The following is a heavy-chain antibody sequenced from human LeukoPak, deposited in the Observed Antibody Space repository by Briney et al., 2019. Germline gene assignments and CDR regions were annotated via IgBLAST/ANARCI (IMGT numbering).Heavy chain of an antibody. CDR2: ISYDGSNK. D-gene: IGHD1-7*01. V-gene: IGHV3-30*01. CDR3: VRGVTGTPFFDY. J-gene: IGHJ4*02. Sequence: GGSLRLSCAASGFTFSSYAMHWVRQAPGKGLEWVAVISYDGSNKYYADSVKGRFTISRDNSKNTLYLQMNSLRAEDTAVYYCVRGVTGTPFFDYWGQGTLVNVSS. CDR1: GFTFSSYA.